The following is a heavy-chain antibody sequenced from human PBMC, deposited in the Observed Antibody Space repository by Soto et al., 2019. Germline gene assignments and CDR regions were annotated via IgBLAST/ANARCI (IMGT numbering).Heavy chain of an antibody. CDR1: GGSISSHY. V-gene: IGHV4-59*11. CDR3: ARDGREASGMDV. J-gene: IGHJ6*02. Sequence: SETLSLTCTVSGGSISSHYWSWVRQAPGKGLEWIGHIYYRGSTNYNPSLRSRSTISVDTSKNQFSLKLNSVTTADTAVYYCARDGREASGMDVWGQGTNVTVSS. D-gene: IGHD1-26*01. CDR2: IYYRGST.